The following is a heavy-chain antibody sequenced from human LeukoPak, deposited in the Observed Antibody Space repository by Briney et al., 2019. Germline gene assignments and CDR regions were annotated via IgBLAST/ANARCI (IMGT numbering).Heavy chain of an antibody. J-gene: IGHJ6*02. CDR1: GYTFTSYD. CDR2: MNPNSGNT. CDR3: ARFYDFWSGYYSYYGMDV. D-gene: IGHD3-3*01. V-gene: IGHV1-8*01. Sequence: ASVKVSSKASGYTFTSYDINWVRQATGQGLEWMGWMNPNSGNTGYAQKFQGRVTMTRNTSISTAYMELSSLRSKDTAVYYCARFYDFWSGYYSYYGMDVWGQGTTVTVSS.